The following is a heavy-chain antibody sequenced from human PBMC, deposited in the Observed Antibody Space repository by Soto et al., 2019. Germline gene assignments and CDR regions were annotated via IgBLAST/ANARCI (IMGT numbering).Heavy chain of an antibody. D-gene: IGHD1-26*01. V-gene: IGHV1-2*02. CDR3: ATGAAIVAAGTSAYLQTAIDV. CDR2: INPNSGDT. Sequence: GASVKVSCKASGYTITGYYVHWVRQAAGQGLEWMGWINPNSGDTYLAQRFQGRVTMNRDTSIGTAYMELRGLTSDDTAEYYCATGAAIVAAGTSAYLQTAIDVSDQGASFTVSS. J-gene: IGHJ6*02. CDR1: GYTITGYY.